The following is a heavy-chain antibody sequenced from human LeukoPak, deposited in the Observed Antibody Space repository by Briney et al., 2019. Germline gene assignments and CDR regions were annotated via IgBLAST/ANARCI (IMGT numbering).Heavy chain of an antibody. Sequence: GGSLRLSCAASGFTFSSYAMSWVRQAPGKGLEWVSAISGSGGSTYYADSVKGRFTISRNNSKNTLYLQMNSLRAEDTAVYYCAKDAGEPSYGDYHFDYWGQGTLVTVSS. CDR3: AKDAGEPSYGDYHFDY. CDR1: GFTFSSYA. CDR2: ISGSGGST. V-gene: IGHV3-23*01. D-gene: IGHD4-17*01. J-gene: IGHJ4*02.